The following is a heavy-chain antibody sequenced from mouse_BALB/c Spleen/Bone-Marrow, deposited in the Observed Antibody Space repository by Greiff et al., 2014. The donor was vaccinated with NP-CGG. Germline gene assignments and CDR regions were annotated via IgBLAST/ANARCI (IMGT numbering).Heavy chain of an antibody. J-gene: IGHJ4*01. CDR3: ARSGKVRNAVDY. CDR1: GYTFTDYA. CDR2: ISGYYGDA. V-gene: IGHV1-67*01. D-gene: IGHD2-14*01. Sequence: VKVVESGAELVRPGVSVKISCKGSGYTFTDYAIHWVKQSHAKSLEWIGLISGYYGDAIYNQKFKGKATMTVDKSSRTAYMDLARLTSEDSAIYYCARSGKVRNAVDYWGQGTSVTVSS.